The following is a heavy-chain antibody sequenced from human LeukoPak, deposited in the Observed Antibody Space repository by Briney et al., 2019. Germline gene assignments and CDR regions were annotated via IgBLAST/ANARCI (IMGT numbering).Heavy chain of an antibody. J-gene: IGHJ3*02. D-gene: IGHD3-10*01. CDR3: ARPTMVRGVLLGDDAFDI. CDR1: GFTVSSNY. V-gene: IGHV3-53*01. Sequence: GGSLRLSCAAFGFTVSSNYMSWVRQAPGKGLEWVSVIYSGGSTYYADSVKGRFTISRDNSKNTLYLQMNSLRAEDTAVYYCARPTMVRGVLLGDDAFDIWGQGTMVTVSS. CDR2: IYSGGST.